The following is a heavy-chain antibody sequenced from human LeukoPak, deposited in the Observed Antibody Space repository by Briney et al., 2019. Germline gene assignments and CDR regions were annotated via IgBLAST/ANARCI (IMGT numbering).Heavy chain of an antibody. D-gene: IGHD2-15*01. CDR1: GFTFSNYW. CDR3: ARAGCSGGSCYYDY. J-gene: IGHJ4*02. Sequence: PGGSLRLSCAASGFTFSNYWMTWVRQVPGKGLEWVANIKQDESEKYYVGSVKGRFTISRDNAKNSLYLQMNSLRAEDTAVYYCARAGCSGGSCYYDYWGQGTLVTVSS. CDR2: IKQDESEK. V-gene: IGHV3-7*02.